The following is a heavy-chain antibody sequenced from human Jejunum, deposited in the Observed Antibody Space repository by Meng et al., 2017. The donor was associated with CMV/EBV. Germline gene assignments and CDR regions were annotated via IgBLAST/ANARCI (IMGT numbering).Heavy chain of an antibody. CDR1: GFNVAAYG. V-gene: IGHV3-33*06. J-gene: IGHJ4*02. D-gene: IGHD2-8*02. CDR3: AKGPGTSVDS. Sequence: LAGAAAGFNVAAYGMHWGRQAPGKGLEWVAHLWYDGTNKFYSDSVKGRFTISRDNSKDMLFLEINSVRGEDTAVYYCAKGPGTSVDSWGQGALVTVSS. CDR2: LWYDGTNK.